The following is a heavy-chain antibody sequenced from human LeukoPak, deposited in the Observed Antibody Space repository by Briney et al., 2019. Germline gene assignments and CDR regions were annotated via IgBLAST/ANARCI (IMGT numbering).Heavy chain of an antibody. CDR1: GFTFSSYA. Sequence: GGSLRLSCAASGFTFSSYAMHWVRQAPGKGLEWVAVISYDGSNKYYADSVKGRFTISRDNSKNTLYLQMNSLRAEDTAVYYCARTARGIAAGGDFDYWGRGTLVTVSS. D-gene: IGHD6-13*01. V-gene: IGHV3-30-3*01. CDR3: ARTARGIAAGGDFDY. CDR2: ISYDGSNK. J-gene: IGHJ4*02.